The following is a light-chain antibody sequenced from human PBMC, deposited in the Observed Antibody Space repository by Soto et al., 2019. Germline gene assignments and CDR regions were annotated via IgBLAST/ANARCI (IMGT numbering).Light chain of an antibody. CDR2: CAS. J-gene: IGKJ4*01. V-gene: IGKV3-11*01. Sequence: EIVWTQSPATLSLSPGERATLSCRASQSVSSYLAWYQPKPCHAPSLLIYCASTRATVIPARFRGSGSGTDFTLAISSLKPEDFAVDCCQQRSSWLTFGGGTKWIS. CDR1: QSVSSY. CDR3: QQRSSWLT.